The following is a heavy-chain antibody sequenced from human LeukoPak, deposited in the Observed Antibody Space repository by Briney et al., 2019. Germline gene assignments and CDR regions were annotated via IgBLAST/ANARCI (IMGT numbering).Heavy chain of an antibody. CDR2: IYYSRST. Sequence: SETLSLTCTVSGGSISSYYWSWIRQPPAKGLERIGYIYYSRSTNYNPSLKSRVTISVDTSKNQFSLKLSSVTAADTAVYYCARSSSAGRRWFDHWGQGTLVTVSS. CDR3: ARSSSAGRRWFDH. V-gene: IGHV4-59*01. J-gene: IGHJ5*02. D-gene: IGHD6-19*01. CDR1: GGSISSYY.